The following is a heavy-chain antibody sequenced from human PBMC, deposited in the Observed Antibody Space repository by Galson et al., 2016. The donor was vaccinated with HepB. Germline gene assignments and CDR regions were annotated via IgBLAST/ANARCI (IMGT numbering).Heavy chain of an antibody. Sequence: SLRLSCAASGFTFSSYAMTWVRQAPGKGLEWVSGISGSGANTYYANAVKGRFTISRDNSNNTLYLQVNSLKSEDPGLYFCARYGDGGAPFDYRGQASLFNVSS. J-gene: IGHJ4*02. CDR2: ISGSGANT. CDR3: ARYGDGGAPFDY. D-gene: IGHD1-14*01. V-gene: IGHV3-23*01. CDR1: GFTFSSYA.